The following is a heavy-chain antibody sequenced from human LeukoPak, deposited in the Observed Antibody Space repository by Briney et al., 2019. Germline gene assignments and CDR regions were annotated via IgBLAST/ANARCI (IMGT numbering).Heavy chain of an antibody. V-gene: IGHV4-30-4*01. D-gene: IGHD4-17*01. CDR2: ISSSGST. J-gene: IGHJ4*02. CDR3: ARNTEITYYGDYPDY. Sequence: SETLSLTCTVSGASISSGHYYWSWVRQSPGKGLEWIGYISSSGSTYYNPSLKSLVIISLDTSKNQFSLKLTSVTAADTAVYYCARNTEITYYGDYPDYWGQGTLVTVSS. CDR1: GASISSGHYY.